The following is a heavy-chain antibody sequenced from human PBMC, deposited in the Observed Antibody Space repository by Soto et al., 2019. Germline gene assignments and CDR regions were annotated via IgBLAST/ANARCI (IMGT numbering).Heavy chain of an antibody. Sequence: QVQLQQSGPGLVKPSETLFLTCAVSSGSISSRNWCTWVRQPPGKGLEWIGEIYHSGSTNYNASLDSRVTISRNKSKNQFALKLSSVTAADTAVYYCASRSVNVDTRPSWRQGTLVTVSS. CDR1: SGSISSRNW. CDR3: ASRSVNVDTRPS. J-gene: IGHJ5*02. D-gene: IGHD3-16*01. CDR2: IYHSGST. V-gene: IGHV4-4*02.